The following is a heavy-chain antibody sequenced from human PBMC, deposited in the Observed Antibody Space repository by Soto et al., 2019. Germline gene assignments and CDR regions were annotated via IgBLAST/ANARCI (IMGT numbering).Heavy chain of an antibody. J-gene: IGHJ6*02. D-gene: IGHD6-13*01. CDR3: ARAGIAAAGTRYYYYYGMDV. CDR2: IYQRGST. Sequence: SETLSLTCAVSGGSISSSNWWSWVRQPPGKGLEWIGEIYQRGSTNYSPSLKSRVNKSVDKSKNQFSLKLSSVTAADTAVYYCARAGIAAAGTRYYYYYGMDVWGQGTTVT. CDR1: GGSISSSNW. V-gene: IGHV4-4*02.